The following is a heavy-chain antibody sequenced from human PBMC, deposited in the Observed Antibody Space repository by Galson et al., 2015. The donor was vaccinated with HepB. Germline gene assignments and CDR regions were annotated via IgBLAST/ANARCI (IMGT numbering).Heavy chain of an antibody. J-gene: IGHJ4*02. V-gene: IGHV1-18*04. D-gene: IGHD3-3*01. Sequence: SVKVSCKASGYTFSTYGISWVRQAPGQGLEWMGWISIYDGDTKYAQKLQGRVTMTTDTSTSTAYMELRSLRSDDTAVYYSARVTLPLYDFWNGYPDYWGQGTLVTVSS. CDR2: ISIYDGDT. CDR1: GYTFSTYG. CDR3: ARVTLPLYDFWNGYPDY.